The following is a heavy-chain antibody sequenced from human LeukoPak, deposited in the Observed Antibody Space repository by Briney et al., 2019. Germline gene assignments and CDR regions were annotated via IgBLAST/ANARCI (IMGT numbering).Heavy chain of an antibody. CDR2: IYYSGST. V-gene: IGHV4-59*12. CDR1: GGSISSYY. J-gene: IGHJ4*02. Sequence: SETLSLTCTVSGGSISSYYWSWIRQPPGKGLEWIGYIYYSGSTNYNPSLKSRATISVDTSKNQFSLKLSSVTAADTAVYYCARESTMNWNYRGQLDYWGQGTLVTVSS. CDR3: ARESTMNWNYRGQLDY. D-gene: IGHD1-7*01.